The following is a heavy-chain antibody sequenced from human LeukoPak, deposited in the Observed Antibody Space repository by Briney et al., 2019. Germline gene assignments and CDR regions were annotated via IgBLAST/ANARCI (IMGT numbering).Heavy chain of an antibody. CDR3: ARLGIITAAGSNDY. CDR1: GFTFSSYG. D-gene: IGHD6-13*01. V-gene: IGHV3-23*01. CDR2: ISGSGGST. J-gene: IGHJ4*02. Sequence: PGGSLRLSCAASGFTFSSYGMHWVRQAPGKGLEWVSAISGSGGSTYYADSVKGRFTISRDNSKNTLYLQMNSLRAEDTAVYYCARLGIITAAGSNDYWGQGTLVTVSS.